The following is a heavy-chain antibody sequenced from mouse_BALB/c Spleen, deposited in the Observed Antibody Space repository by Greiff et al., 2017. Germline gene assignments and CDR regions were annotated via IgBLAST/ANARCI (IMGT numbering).Heavy chain of an antibody. Sequence: EVQLQQSGAELVRSGASVKLSCTASGFNIKDYYMHWVKQRPEQGLEWIGWIDPENGDTEYAPKFQGKATMTADTSSNTAYLQLSSLTSEDTAVYYCNHYGSSYFDYWGQGTTLTVSS. J-gene: IGHJ2*01. CDR3: NHYGSSYFDY. D-gene: IGHD1-1*01. CDR2: IDPENGDT. CDR1: GFNIKDYY. V-gene: IGHV14-4*02.